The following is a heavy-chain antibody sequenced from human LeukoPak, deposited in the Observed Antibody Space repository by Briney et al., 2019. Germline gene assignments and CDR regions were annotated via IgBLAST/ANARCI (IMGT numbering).Heavy chain of an antibody. Sequence: GASVKVSCKASDYSFVFFGVAWVRQAPGQGLEWMGIINPSGASTSYAQKFQGRVTMTRDTSTSTVYMELSSLRSEDTAMYYCARDGGNSASRYYYYYMDVWGKGTTVTVSS. CDR1: DYSFVFFG. V-gene: IGHV1-46*01. CDR3: ARDGGNSASRYYYYYMDV. CDR2: INPSGAST. D-gene: IGHD4-23*01. J-gene: IGHJ6*03.